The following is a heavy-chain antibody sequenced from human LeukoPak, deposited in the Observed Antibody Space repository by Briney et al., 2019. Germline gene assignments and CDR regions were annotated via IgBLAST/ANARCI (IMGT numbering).Heavy chain of an antibody. CDR1: GGSISSSDYH. CDR3: ARAPPRYDYGDYGY. CDR2: IYDSGNI. Sequence: TLSLTCTVSGGSISSSDYHWSWIRQPPGQGLEWIGHIYDSGNIYYNPSLKSRVSISVDRSKNQFSLNLYSVTAADTAVYYCARAPPRYDYGDYGYWGQGTLVTVSS. D-gene: IGHD4-17*01. J-gene: IGHJ4*02. V-gene: IGHV4-30-2*01.